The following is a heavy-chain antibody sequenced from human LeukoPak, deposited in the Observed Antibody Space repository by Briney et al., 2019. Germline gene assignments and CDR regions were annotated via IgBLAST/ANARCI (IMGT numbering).Heavy chain of an antibody. D-gene: IGHD2-15*01. CDR3: ARGLYRPRNWFDP. CDR1: GYSISSGYY. V-gene: IGHV4-38-2*02. Sequence: SETLSLTCTVSGYSISSGYYWGWIRQPPGKGLEWIGSIYYSGSTYYNPSLKSRVTISVDTSKNQFSLKLSSVTAADTAVYYCARGLYRPRNWFDPWGQGTLVTVSS. CDR2: IYYSGST. J-gene: IGHJ5*02.